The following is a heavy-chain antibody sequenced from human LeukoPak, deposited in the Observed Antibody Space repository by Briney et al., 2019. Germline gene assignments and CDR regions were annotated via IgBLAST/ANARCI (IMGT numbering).Heavy chain of an antibody. CDR3: AREQLWRPYYYYGMDV. CDR1: GGSISSYY. Sequence: SETLSLTCTVSGGSISSYYWSWIRQPAGKGLEWIGRIYTSGSTNYNPSLKSRVTMSVDTSKTQFSLKLSSVTAADTAVYYCAREQLWRPYYYYGMDVRGQGTTVTVSS. V-gene: IGHV4-4*07. CDR2: IYTSGST. J-gene: IGHJ6*02. D-gene: IGHD5-18*01.